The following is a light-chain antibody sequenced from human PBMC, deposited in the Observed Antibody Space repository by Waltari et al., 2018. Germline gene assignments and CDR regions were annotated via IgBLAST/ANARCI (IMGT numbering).Light chain of an antibody. CDR1: SLRSYY. V-gene: IGLV3-19*01. Sequence: SSELTQDPAVSVAMGQTVRITCQGDSLRSYYASWYQQRPGQAPILFIYDKNNRPSGVPDRFYGSGSHNTGSWTITGAQAEDEASYYCHSRDASGVAGSFGGGTKLTVL. J-gene: IGLJ2*01. CDR2: DKN. CDR3: HSRDASGVAGS.